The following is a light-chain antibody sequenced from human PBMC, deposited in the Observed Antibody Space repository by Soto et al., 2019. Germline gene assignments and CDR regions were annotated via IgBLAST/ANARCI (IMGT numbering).Light chain of an antibody. J-gene: IGKJ1*01. Sequence: DIQMTQSPSTLSASVGDRVTITCRASQSISSWLAWYQQKPGKAPKLLIYKASNLESGIPTRFSGSGSGTVFPLTSSSLSPDDFATYYYQQYSTYPWTFGRGTQVEIK. CDR3: QQYSTYPWT. CDR1: QSISSW. V-gene: IGKV1-5*03. CDR2: KAS.